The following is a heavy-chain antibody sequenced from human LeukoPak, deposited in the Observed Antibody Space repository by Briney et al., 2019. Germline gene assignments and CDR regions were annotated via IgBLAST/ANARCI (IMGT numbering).Heavy chain of an antibody. J-gene: IGHJ3*02. CDR1: GFTVSGNY. CDR3: AKLGYYDSRDDAFDI. D-gene: IGHD3-22*01. V-gene: IGHV3-30*02. CDR2: IWYGGSNK. Sequence: GGSLRLSCAASGFTVSGNYMNWVRQAPGKGLEWVAVIWYGGSNKYYADSVKGRFTISRDNSKNTLYLQMNSLRAEDTAVYYCAKLGYYDSRDDAFDIWGQGTMVTVST.